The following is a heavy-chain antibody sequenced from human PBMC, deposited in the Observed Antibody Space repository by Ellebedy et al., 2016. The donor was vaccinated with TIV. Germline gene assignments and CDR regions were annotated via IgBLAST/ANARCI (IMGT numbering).Heavy chain of an antibody. CDR1: GDSVSSKSAA. J-gene: IGHJ4*02. CDR2: TYYRSKWYN. CDR3: AREIRAYDS. V-gene: IGHV6-1*01. Sequence: LRLSCAISGDSVSSKSAARTWLRQSPWRGLECLGRTYYRSKWYNEYAVSVESRITINSDTSKNQFSLQLSSVTPEDTAIYYCAREIRAYDSWGQGTLVTVSS.